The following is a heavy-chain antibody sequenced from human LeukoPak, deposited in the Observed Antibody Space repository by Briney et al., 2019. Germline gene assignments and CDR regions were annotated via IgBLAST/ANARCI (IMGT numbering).Heavy chain of an antibody. D-gene: IGHD3-10*01. J-gene: IGHJ4*02. CDR3: AGGRGLPGPLDY. CDR1: GFTFNSYS. V-gene: IGHV3-30*04. CDR2: ISYDGGYK. Sequence: GGSLRLSCEGSGFTFNSYSIHWVRQAPGKGLEWVAVISYDGGYKYYGDAVKGRFTISRDNAKNSLYLQMNSLRAEDTAVYYCAGGRGLPGPLDYWGQGTLVTVSS.